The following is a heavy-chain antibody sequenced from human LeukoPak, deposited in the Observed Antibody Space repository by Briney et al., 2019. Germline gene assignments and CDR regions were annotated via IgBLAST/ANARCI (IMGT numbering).Heavy chain of an antibody. CDR2: INTDGSDR. CDR3: ARALRSPGDSGFDY. V-gene: IGHV3-74*03. Sequence: GGSLRLSCAASGFTFSSNYMHWVRQAPGKGLVWVSRINTDGSDRTHADFVKGRFTISRDNAKNTLYLEMNSLRAEDTAVYYCARALRSPGDSGFDYWGQGALVTVSS. CDR1: GFTFSSNY. D-gene: IGHD3-10*01. J-gene: IGHJ4*02.